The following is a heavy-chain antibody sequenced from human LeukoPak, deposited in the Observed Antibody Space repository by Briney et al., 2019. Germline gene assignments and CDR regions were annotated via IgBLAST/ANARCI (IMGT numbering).Heavy chain of an antibody. CDR2: IWYDGSNK. CDR3: AKDPDDYGFDAFDI. CDR1: GFTFSSYG. V-gene: IGHV3-33*06. D-gene: IGHD4-17*01. Sequence: PGRSLRLSCAASGFTFSSYGMHWVRQAPGKGLEWVAVIWYDGSNKYYADSVKGRFTISRDNSKNTLYLQMNSLRAEDTAVYYCAKDPDDYGFDAFDIWGQGTMVTVSS. J-gene: IGHJ3*02.